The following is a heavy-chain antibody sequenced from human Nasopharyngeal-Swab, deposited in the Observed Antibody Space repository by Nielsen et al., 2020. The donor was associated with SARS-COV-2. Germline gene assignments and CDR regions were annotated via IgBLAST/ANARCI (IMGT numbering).Heavy chain of an antibody. D-gene: IGHD2-21*01. J-gene: IGHJ5*02. V-gene: IGHV1-69*13. Sequence: SVKVSCKASGCTFSSYALSWLRQAPGQGLEWMGGIIPIFGTANYAQKFQGRVTITADESTSTAYMELSSLRSEDTAVYYCARVLDSLAHWFDPWGQGTLVTVSS. CDR1: GCTFSSYA. CDR3: ARVLDSLAHWFDP. CDR2: IIPIFGTA.